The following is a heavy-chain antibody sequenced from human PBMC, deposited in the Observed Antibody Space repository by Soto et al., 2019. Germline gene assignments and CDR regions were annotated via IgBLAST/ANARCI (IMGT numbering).Heavy chain of an antibody. J-gene: IGHJ6*02. CDR2: ISYDGSNK. CDR3: AKEIRDSGYDPYYYYGMDV. Sequence: QVQLVESGGGVVQPGRSLRLSCAASGFTFSSYGMHWVRQAPGKGLEWVAVISYDGSNKYYADSVKGRFTISRDNSKNTLYLQMNSLRAEDTAVYYCAKEIRDSGYDPYYYYGMDVWGQGTTVTVSS. V-gene: IGHV3-30*18. D-gene: IGHD5-12*01. CDR1: GFTFSSYG.